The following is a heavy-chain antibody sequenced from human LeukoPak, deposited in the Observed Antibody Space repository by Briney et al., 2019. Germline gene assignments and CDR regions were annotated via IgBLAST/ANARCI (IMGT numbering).Heavy chain of an antibody. Sequence: GGSLRLSCAASGFTFDDYGMSWVRQAPGKGLERVSGINWNGGSTGYADSVKGRFTISRDNAKNSLYLQMNSLRAEDTALYYCARDGGLSGTYYYDSSGQHLDYWGQGTLVTVSS. J-gene: IGHJ4*02. V-gene: IGHV3-20*04. D-gene: IGHD3-22*01. CDR1: GFTFDDYG. CDR3: ARDGGLSGTYYYDSSGQHLDY. CDR2: INWNGGST.